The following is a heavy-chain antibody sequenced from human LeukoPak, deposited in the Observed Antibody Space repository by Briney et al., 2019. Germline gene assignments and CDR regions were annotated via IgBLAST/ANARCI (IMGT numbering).Heavy chain of an antibody. CDR2: ISVSGGST. CDR3: AKDARIAAGYAGLFDN. CDR1: GFTFSSYA. D-gene: IGHD6-13*01. J-gene: IGHJ4*02. V-gene: IGHV3-23*01. Sequence: GGSLRLSCAASGFTFSSYAMGWVRRAPGKGLEWVSAISVSGGSTYYADSMKGRFTISRDNSKNTLYLHMNSLRAEDTAVYYCAKDARIAAGYAGLFDNWGQGTLVTVSS.